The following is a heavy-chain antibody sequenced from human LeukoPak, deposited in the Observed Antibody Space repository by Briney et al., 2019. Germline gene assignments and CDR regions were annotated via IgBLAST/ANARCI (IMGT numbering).Heavy chain of an antibody. D-gene: IGHD3-22*01. V-gene: IGHV4-59*12. CDR2: IYYSGST. J-gene: IGHJ4*02. Sequence: SSETLSLTCTVSGGSMSSYYWSWIRQPPGKGLEWIGYIYYSGSTKYNPSLKSRVTISVDTSKNQFSLKLSSVTAADTAVYYCVREVLSMIEVGYFDSWGQGTLVTVSS. CDR1: GGSMSSYY. CDR3: VREVLSMIEVGYFDS.